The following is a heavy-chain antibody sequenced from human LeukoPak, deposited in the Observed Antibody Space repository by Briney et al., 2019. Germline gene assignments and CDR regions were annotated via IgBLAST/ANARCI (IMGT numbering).Heavy chain of an antibody. CDR3: ARGGGDCTCPAY. CDR2: IESNGRGR. V-gene: IGHV3-7*01. J-gene: IGHJ4*02. D-gene: IGHD2-21*02. CDR1: GFTFSNYY. Sequence: GGSLRLSCVASGFTFSNYYMSWVRQAPGKGLEWVATIESNGRGRYNVDSVRGRFTISRDNAKSSLSLQMNTLGVEDTAVYYCARGGGDCTCPAYWGQGTLVTVSS.